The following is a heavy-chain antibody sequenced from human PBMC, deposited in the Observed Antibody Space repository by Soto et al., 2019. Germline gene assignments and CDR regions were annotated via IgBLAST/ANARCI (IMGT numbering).Heavy chain of an antibody. J-gene: IGHJ3*02. D-gene: IGHD3-22*01. CDR3: ARDRRYYYDSSGYLSGGAFDI. CDR1: RIAFCSSG. CDR2: IWYDGSNK. V-gene: IGHV3-33*01. Sequence: GGSQRLTCAACRIAFCSSGMNSNIQATGKGLEWVAVIWYDGSNKYYADSVKGRFTISRDNSKNTLYLQMNSLRAEDTAVYYCARDRRYYYDSSGYLSGGAFDIWGQGTMVTVSS.